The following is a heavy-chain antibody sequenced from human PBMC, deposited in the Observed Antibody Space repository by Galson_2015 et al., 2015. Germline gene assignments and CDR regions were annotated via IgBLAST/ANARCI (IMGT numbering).Heavy chain of an antibody. Sequence: SLRLSCAASGFTFSSYGMSWVRQAPGKGLEWVSSISSSSGYIYYADSVKGRFTISRDNAKNSLYLQMNSLRAEDTAVYYCARRRSGGYGFDYWGQGTLVTVSS. J-gene: IGHJ4*02. V-gene: IGHV3-21*01. CDR1: GFTFSSYG. D-gene: IGHD5-12*01. CDR3: ARRRSGGYGFDY. CDR2: ISSSSGYI.